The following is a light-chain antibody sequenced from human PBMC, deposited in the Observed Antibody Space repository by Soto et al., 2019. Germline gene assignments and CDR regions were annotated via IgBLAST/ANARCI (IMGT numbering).Light chain of an antibody. CDR3: QSYDRSLRTYV. J-gene: IGLJ1*01. Sequence: QSVLTQPPSASGTPGQRVTISCSGSSSNIGRNYVYWYQHLSGAAPKLLIYRDNRRPSGVPDRFSGSKSGTSASLAISGLRSDDEADYFCQSYDRSLRTYVFGTATKLTVL. V-gene: IGLV1-47*01. CDR1: SSNIGRNY. CDR2: RDN.